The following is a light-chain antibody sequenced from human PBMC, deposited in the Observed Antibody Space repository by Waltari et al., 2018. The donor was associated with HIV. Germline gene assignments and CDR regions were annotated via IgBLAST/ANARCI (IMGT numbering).Light chain of an antibody. CDR1: RSDVGYYNY. CDR3: ATWDDTPTGHVL. CDR2: DVT. J-gene: IGLJ2*01. Sequence: QSALTQPASVSGSPGQSITISCTGSRSDVGYYNYVSWYQQHPGKAPRLIIFDVTNRPSGVSDRFSGSKSGNTASLTISGLQSEDEADYYCATWDDTPTGHVLFGGGTKVTVL. V-gene: IGLV2-14*03.